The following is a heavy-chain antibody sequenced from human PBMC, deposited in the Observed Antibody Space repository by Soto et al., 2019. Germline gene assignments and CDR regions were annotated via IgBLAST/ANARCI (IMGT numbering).Heavy chain of an antibody. V-gene: IGHV3-15*01. CDR3: TTESLTYYYGMDV. Sequence: GGSLRLSCAASGVTFSNAWMSWVRQAPGKGLEWVGRIKSKTDGGTTDYAAPVKGRFTISRDDSKNTLYLQMNSLKTEDTAVYYCTTESLTYYYGMDVWGQGTTVTVSS. CDR2: IKSKTDGGTT. D-gene: IGHD2-21*02. CDR1: GVTFSNAW. J-gene: IGHJ6*02.